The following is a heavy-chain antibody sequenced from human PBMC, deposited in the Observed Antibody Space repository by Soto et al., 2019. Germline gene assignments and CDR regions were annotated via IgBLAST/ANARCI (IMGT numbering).Heavy chain of an antibody. Sequence: GGSLRLSCAASGFTFSSYGMHWVRQAPGKGLEWVAVISYDGSNKYYADSVKGRFTISRDNSKNTLYLQMNSLRAEDTAVYYCAKDLVRRFLEDYGMDVWGQGTTVTVSS. CDR3: AKDLVRRFLEDYGMDV. CDR2: ISYDGSNK. CDR1: GFTFSSYG. D-gene: IGHD3-3*01. J-gene: IGHJ6*02. V-gene: IGHV3-30*18.